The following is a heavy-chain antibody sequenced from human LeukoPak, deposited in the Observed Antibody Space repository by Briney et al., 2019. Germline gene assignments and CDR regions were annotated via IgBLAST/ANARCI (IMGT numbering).Heavy chain of an antibody. Sequence: SESLSLTCTVSGGSISSGGYYGSWIRQPPGKGLEWMGYIYHSGSTYYNPSLKSRVTISVDRSKNQSSMNLSSVTAAATAVYYCARVAVGDNPWGPGTLVTASS. D-gene: IGHD1-26*01. CDR3: ARVAVGDNP. CDR2: IYHSGST. J-gene: IGHJ5*02. CDR1: GGSISSGGYY. V-gene: IGHV4-30-2*01.